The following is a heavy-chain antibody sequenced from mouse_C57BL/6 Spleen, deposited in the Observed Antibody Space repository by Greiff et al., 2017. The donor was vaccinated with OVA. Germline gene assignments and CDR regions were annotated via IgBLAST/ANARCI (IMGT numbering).Heavy chain of an antibody. J-gene: IGHJ3*01. CDR1: GFTFSDYY. CDR3: ARDGSSGGFAY. Sequence: EVKVEESEGGLVQPGSSMKLSCTASGFTFSDYYMAWVRQVPEKGLEWVANINYDGSSTYYLDSLKSRFIISRDNAKNILYLQMSSLKSEDTATYYCARDGSSGGFAYWGQGTLVTASA. V-gene: IGHV5-16*01. CDR2: INYDGSST. D-gene: IGHD3-2*02.